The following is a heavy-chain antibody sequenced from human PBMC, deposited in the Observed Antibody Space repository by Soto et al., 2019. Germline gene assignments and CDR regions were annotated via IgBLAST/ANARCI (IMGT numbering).Heavy chain of an antibody. D-gene: IGHD2-2*01. CDR3: ARGNAVGPHHX. CDR1: GFTFSSYG. CDR2: IWYDGSNK. J-gene: IGHJ4*02. Sequence: PGGSLRLSCAASGFTFSSYGMHWVRQAPGKGLEWVAFIWYDGSNKYYADSVKGRFTISRDNSKNTLYLQMNSLRAEDTAVYYCARGNAVGPHHXWGQGTLVTVSX. V-gene: IGHV3-33*01.